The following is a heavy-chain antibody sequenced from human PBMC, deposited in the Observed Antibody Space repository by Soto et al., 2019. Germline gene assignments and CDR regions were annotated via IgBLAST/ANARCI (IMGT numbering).Heavy chain of an antibody. CDR1: GYSFTSYC. V-gene: IGHV5-51*01. CDR3: ASSDLGTSDGMDI. CDR2: SYPGDSDT. D-gene: IGHD3-16*01. J-gene: IGHJ6*02. Sequence: PGESLKISCKGSGYSFTSYCIGWVRQMPWKGLEWMGLSYPGDSDTRYSPSFQGQVTISADKSISTAYLQWSSLKASDTAMYYGASSDLGTSDGMDIWGQGTTVTVSS.